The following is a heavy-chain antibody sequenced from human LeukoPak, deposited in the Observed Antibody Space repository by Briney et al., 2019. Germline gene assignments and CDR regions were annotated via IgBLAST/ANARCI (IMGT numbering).Heavy chain of an antibody. J-gene: IGHJ4*02. Sequence: GGSLRLSCAASGFTFSSYGMSWVRQAPGKGLEWVSAISGSGGSTYYADSVKGRFTISRDNAKNSLYLQMNSLRAEDTAVYYCARDLDQDYAFDYWGQGTLVTVSS. CDR2: ISGSGGST. V-gene: IGHV3-23*01. CDR1: GFTFSSYG. D-gene: IGHD4-17*01. CDR3: ARDLDQDYAFDY.